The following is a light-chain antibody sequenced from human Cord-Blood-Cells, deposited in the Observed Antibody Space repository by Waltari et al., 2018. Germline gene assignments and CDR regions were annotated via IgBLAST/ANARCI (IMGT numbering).Light chain of an antibody. CDR2: AAS. V-gene: IGKV1-27*01. CDR3: QKYNSALLT. Sequence: DIQMTPSPSSLSASVGDKVTITCRASQGISNYLAWYQQKPGKVPKLLIYAASSLQSGVLSRFSGSGSETDFTLTISSLQPEDVATYYCQKYNSALLTFGGGTKVEIK. CDR1: QGISNY. J-gene: IGKJ4*01.